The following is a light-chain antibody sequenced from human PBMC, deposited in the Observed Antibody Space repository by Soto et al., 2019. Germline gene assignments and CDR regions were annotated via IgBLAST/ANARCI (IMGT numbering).Light chain of an antibody. CDR2: GAS. J-gene: IGKJ1*01. CDR3: QQYNNWPPWT. Sequence: EIVMTQSPATLSVSPGARATLSCRASQSVSSNLAWYQQKPGQAPRLLIYGASTRATGIPARFSGSGSGTKLTLTISSLQSEDFAVYYCQQYNNWPPWTFGQGTKVEIK. V-gene: IGKV3-15*01. CDR1: QSVSSN.